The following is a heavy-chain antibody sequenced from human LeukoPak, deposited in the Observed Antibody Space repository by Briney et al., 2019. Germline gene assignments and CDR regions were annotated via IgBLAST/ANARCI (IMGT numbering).Heavy chain of an antibody. CDR2: IWYDGSNK. CDR1: GFTFSSYA. D-gene: IGHD6-19*01. Sequence: PGRSLRLSCAASGFTFSSYAMHWVRQAPGKGLEWVAVIWYDGSNKYYADSVKGRFTISRDNSKNTLYLQMNSLRAEDTAVYYCARDDPGPHGPVAGHNWFDPWGQGTLVTVSS. V-gene: IGHV3-33*08. CDR3: ARDDPGPHGPVAGHNWFDP. J-gene: IGHJ5*02.